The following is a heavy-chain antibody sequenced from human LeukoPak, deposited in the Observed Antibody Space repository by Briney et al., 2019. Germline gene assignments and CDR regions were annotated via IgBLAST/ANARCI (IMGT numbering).Heavy chain of an antibody. CDR2: IYYSGST. CDR1: GGSISNYY. CDR3: ARGANYYYYMDV. D-gene: IGHD1-26*01. V-gene: IGHV4-59*01. Sequence: SETLSLTCTVSGGSISNYYWGWIRQPPGRGLEWIGNIYYSGSTNYNPSLKSRVTISVDTSKNQFSLNLSSVTAADTAVYYCARGANYYYYMDVWGKGTTVTVSS. J-gene: IGHJ6*03.